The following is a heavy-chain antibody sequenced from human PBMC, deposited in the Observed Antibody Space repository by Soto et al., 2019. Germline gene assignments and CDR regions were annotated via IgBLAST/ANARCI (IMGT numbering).Heavy chain of an antibody. CDR2: IYYSGST. J-gene: IGHJ6*02. D-gene: IGHD3-3*01. CDR3: ARVYDFWSGYLKNYGMDV. V-gene: IGHV4-39*01. CDR1: GGSISSSSYY. Sequence: PSETLSLTCTVSGGSISSSSYYWGWIRQPPGKGLEWIGSIYYSGSTYYNPSLKSRVTISVDTSKNQFSLKLSSVTAADTAVYYCARVYDFWSGYLKNYGMDVWGRGTTVTVSS.